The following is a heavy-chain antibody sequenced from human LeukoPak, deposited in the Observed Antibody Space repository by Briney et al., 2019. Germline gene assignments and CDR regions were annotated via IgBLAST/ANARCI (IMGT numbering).Heavy chain of an antibody. CDR1: GYTFTGYY. CDR2: ISPSGAST. D-gene: IGHD1-1*01. Sequence: VASVKVSCKASGYTFTGYYMHGVRQAPGQGLEWMGIISPSGASTTYAQNFQGRVTMTRDMSTSTLYMELSSLKSEDTAVYYCARGSSRYPRDAFDIWGQGTMVAVSS. CDR3: ARGSSRYPRDAFDI. J-gene: IGHJ3*02. V-gene: IGHV1-46*01.